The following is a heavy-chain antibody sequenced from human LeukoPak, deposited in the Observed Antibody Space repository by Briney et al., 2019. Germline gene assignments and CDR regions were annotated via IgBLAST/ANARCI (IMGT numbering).Heavy chain of an antibody. V-gene: IGHV3-20*01. CDR2: INWNGGST. Sequence: GGSLRLSCAASGFTFDDYGMSWVRQAPGKGLEWVSGINWNGGSTCYADSVKGRFTISRDNAKNSLYLQMNSLRAEDTALYHCARDGESSSWGNTWFDPWGQGTLVTVSS. D-gene: IGHD6-13*01. J-gene: IGHJ5*02. CDR1: GFTFDDYG. CDR3: ARDGESSSWGNTWFDP.